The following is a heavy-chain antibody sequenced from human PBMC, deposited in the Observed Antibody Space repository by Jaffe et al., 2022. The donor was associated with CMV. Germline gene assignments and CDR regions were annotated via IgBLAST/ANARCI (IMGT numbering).Heavy chain of an antibody. CDR1: GFSFSSYA. J-gene: IGHJ4*02. Sequence: EVQLLESGGGWIQPGGSLRLSCVASGFSFSSYAMGWVRQAPGKGLDWVALFSGSSDTASYGGSVKGRFTISRDNSRNTLYLQMNSLTVEDTAVYHCAKSSAATSYSSIDHWGQGILVTVSP. CDR3: AKSSAATSYSSIDH. D-gene: IGHD2-21*01. V-gene: IGHV3-23*01. CDR2: FSGSSDTA.